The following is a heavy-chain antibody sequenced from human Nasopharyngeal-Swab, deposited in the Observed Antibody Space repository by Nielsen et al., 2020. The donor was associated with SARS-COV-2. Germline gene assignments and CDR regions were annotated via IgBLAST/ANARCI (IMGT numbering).Heavy chain of an antibody. CDR3: AKYAHYDFLSGYHLGWFDP. Sequence: WSRQPPGKALEWIGYIYYSGGANYNLSLKSRVTISVDTSKNQFSLKLNSVTAADTAVYYCAKYAHYDFLSGYHLGWFDPWGQGTLVTVSS. CDR2: IYYSGGA. J-gene: IGHJ5*02. D-gene: IGHD3-3*01. V-gene: IGHV4-59*01.